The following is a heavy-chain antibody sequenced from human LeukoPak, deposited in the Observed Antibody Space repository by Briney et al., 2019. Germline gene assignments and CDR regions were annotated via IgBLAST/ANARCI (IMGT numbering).Heavy chain of an antibody. D-gene: IGHD3-22*01. Sequence: GGTLRLSCAASGFTFSSYSMNWVRQAPGKGLEWVSSISSSSSYIYYADSVKGRFTISRDNAKNSLYLQMNSLRAEDTAVYYCARTRETYYYDSSGYYYEDYFDYWSQGTLVTVSS. J-gene: IGHJ4*02. CDR2: ISSSSSYI. CDR1: GFTFSSYS. V-gene: IGHV3-21*01. CDR3: ARTRETYYYDSSGYYYEDYFDY.